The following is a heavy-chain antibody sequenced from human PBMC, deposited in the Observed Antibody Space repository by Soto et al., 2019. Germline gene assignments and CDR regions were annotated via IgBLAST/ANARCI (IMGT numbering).Heavy chain of an antibody. D-gene: IGHD3-22*01. CDR3: ARDQTLPSLCVTYTYSDSSGYPDY. Sequence: GGSLRLSCAAYGFTFSSYDMHWFRQATGKGLEWVSAIGTAGDTYYPGSVKGRFTISRDNAKNSLYLQMNSLRAEDTAVYYCARDQTLPSLCVTYTYSDSSGYPDYWGQGTLVTVS. CDR2: IGTAGDT. V-gene: IGHV3-13*04. CDR1: GFTFSSYD. J-gene: IGHJ4*02.